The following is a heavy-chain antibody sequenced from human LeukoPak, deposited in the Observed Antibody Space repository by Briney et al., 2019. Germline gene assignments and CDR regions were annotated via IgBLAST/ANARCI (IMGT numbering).Heavy chain of an antibody. CDR1: GGSISGYY. CDR2: IYYSGST. Sequence: SETLSLTCTVSGGSISGYYWSWIRQPPGKGLEWIGYIYYSGSTNYNPSLKSRVTISVDTSKNQFSLKLTSVTAADTAVYYCARHPDYYGSGSYDYWGQGTLVTVSS. J-gene: IGHJ4*02. CDR3: ARHPDYYGSGSYDY. V-gene: IGHV4-59*08. D-gene: IGHD3-10*01.